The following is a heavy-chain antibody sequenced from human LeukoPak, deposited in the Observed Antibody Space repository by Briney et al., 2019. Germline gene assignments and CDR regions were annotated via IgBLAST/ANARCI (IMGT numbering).Heavy chain of an antibody. V-gene: IGHV3-30*18. Sequence: PGGSLRLSCAASGFTFSSYGMHWVRQAPGKGLEWVAVISYDGSNKYYADSVKGRFTISRDNSKNTLYLQMNSLRAEDTAVYYCAKEFSIAVALRHAAGNYWGQGTLVTVSS. CDR3: AKEFSIAVALRHAAGNY. CDR2: ISYDGSNK. J-gene: IGHJ4*02. D-gene: IGHD6-19*01. CDR1: GFTFSSYG.